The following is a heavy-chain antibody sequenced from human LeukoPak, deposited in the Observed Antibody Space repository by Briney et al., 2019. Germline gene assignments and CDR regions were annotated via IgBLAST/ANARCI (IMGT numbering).Heavy chain of an antibody. V-gene: IGHV4-59*12. CDR2: IYYTGST. D-gene: IGHD3-22*01. J-gene: IGHJ4*02. Sequence: SETLSLTCSVSGGSLSTYYWSWIRQPPGKGLEWIGYIYYTGSTGSNPSLKSRVTISIDTSKNQFSLKLSSVTAADTAVYYCAREMYDSGGYRVSYFDYWGQGTLVTVSS. CDR1: GGSLSTYY. CDR3: AREMYDSGGYRVSYFDY.